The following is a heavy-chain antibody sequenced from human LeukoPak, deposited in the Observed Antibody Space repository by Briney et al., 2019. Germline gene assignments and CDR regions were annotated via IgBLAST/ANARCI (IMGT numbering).Heavy chain of an antibody. D-gene: IGHD6-19*01. J-gene: IGHJ4*02. CDR3: AHSGYNSGFYFDF. V-gene: IGHV2-5*02. CDR1: GFSLSSNAVG. CDR2: ISWDDYK. Sequence: ESGPTLMRPTQTLTLTCTFSGFSLSSNAVGVAWIRQPPVKALEWLALISWDDYKRSNPFLRSRLSITKDTSKNQVVLTMTNMDPVDTGTYYCAHSGYNSGFYFDFWGQGTLVTVSS.